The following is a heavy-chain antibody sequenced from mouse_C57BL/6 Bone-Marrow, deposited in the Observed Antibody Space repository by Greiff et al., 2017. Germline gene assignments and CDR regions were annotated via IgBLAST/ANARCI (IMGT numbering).Heavy chain of an antibody. D-gene: IGHD4-1*01. CDR2: IDPSDSYT. J-gene: IGHJ2*01. CDR3: ARLGRGD. CDR1: GYTFTSYW. Sequence: QVQLQQPGAELVLPGASVKLSCKASGYTFTSYWMHWVKQRPGQGLAWIGEIDPSDSYTNYNQKFKGKSTLTVDKSSSTAYMQLSSLTSEDSAVYYCARLGRGDWGQGTTLTVSS. V-gene: IGHV1-69*01.